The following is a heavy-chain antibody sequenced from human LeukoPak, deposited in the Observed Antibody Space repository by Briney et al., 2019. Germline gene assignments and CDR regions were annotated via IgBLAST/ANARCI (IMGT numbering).Heavy chain of an antibody. V-gene: IGHV4-39*07. J-gene: IGHJ3*02. Sequence: SETLSLTCTVSGGSISSSSYYWGWIRQPPGKGLEWNGSIYYSGSTYYNPSLKSRVTISVDTSKNQFSLKLSSVTAADTAVYYCARDLVTVTKGFDIWGQGTMVSVSS. CDR1: GGSISSSSYY. CDR2: IYYSGST. D-gene: IGHD4-17*01. CDR3: ARDLVTVTKGFDI.